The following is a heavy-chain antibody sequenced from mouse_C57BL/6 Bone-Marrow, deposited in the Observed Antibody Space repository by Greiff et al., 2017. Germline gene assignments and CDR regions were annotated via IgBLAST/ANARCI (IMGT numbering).Heavy chain of an antibody. CDR1: GFTFSSYG. V-gene: IGHV5-6*01. CDR3: ARQQLGRFAY. Sequence: DVQLQESGGDSVKPGGSLKLSCAASGFTFSSYGMSWVRQTPDKRLEWVATISSGGSYTYYPDSVKGRFTIANNNAKNTLYLQMSMRKSEDTAMYYGARQQLGRFAYWGQGTLVTVSA. J-gene: IGHJ3*01. D-gene: IGHD4-1*02. CDR2: ISSGGSYT.